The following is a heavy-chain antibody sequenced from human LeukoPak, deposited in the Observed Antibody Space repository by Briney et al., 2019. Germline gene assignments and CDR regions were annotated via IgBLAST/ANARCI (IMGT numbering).Heavy chain of an antibody. CDR2: IYYSGST. V-gene: IGHV4-61*05. J-gene: IGHJ4*02. CDR3: ARHRAWCGELFPED. D-gene: IGHD3-10*01. CDR1: GGSISSSSYY. Sequence: SETLSLTCTVSGGSISSSSYYWGWIRQPPGKGLEWIGYIYYSGSTNYNPSLKSRVTISVDTSKNQFSLKLSSVTAADTAVYYCARHRAWCGELFPEDWGQGTLVTVSS.